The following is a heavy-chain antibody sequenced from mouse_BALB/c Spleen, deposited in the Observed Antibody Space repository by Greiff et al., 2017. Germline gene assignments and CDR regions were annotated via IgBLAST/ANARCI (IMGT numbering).Heavy chain of an antibody. CDR1: GYSITSDYA. CDR3: ARSLYRYDVSWFAY. Sequence: EVQLQESGPGLVKPSQSLSLTCTVTGYSITSDYAWNWIRQFPGNKLEWMGYISYSGSTSYNPSLKSRISITRDTSKNQFFLQLNSVTTEDTATYYCARSLYRYDVSWFAYWGQGTLVTVSA. CDR2: ISYSGST. V-gene: IGHV3-2*02. D-gene: IGHD2-14*01. J-gene: IGHJ3*01.